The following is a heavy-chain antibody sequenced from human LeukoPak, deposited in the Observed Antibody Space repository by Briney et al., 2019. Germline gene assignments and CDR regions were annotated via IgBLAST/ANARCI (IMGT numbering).Heavy chain of an antibody. CDR2: IYYSGTT. J-gene: IGHJ4*02. V-gene: IGHV4-31*11. CDR3: ARYGGNAHDY. D-gene: IGHD4-23*01. Sequence: KSSETLSLTCAVYGGSFSGYYWSWIRQHPGKGLEWIGHIYYSGTTYYNPSLKSRVSISVDTSKNQFSLRLSSVTAADTAVYYCARYGGNAHDYWGQGTLVTVSS. CDR1: GGSFSGYY.